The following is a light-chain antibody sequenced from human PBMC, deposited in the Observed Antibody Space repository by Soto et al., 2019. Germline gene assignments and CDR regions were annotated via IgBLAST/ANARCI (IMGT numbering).Light chain of an antibody. CDR1: SSNIGAGYD. V-gene: IGLV1-40*01. CDR3: QSYDSSLSGVV. J-gene: IGLJ2*01. Sequence: QSVLTQPPSVSGAPGQRVTISCTGSSSNIGAGYDVHWYQQLPGTAPKLLIYGNSNRPSGVPDRFSGSKPGTSASLAITGLQAEDEADYYCQSYDSSLSGVVFGGGNKLTVL. CDR2: GNS.